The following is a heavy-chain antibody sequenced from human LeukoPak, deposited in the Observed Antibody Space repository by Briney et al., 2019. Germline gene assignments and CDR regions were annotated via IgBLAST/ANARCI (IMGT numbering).Heavy chain of an antibody. CDR1: GYTFTSYA. J-gene: IGHJ4*02. V-gene: IGHV7-4-1*02. CDR3: ARGESESLRYFDWLPYTLFDY. CDR2: INTNTGNP. Sequence: ASVKVSCKASGYTFTSYAMNWVRQAPGQGLEWMGWINTNTGNPTYAQGFTGRFVFSLDTSVSTAYLQISSLKAEDTAVYYCARGESESLRYFDWLPYTLFDYWGQGTLVTVSS. D-gene: IGHD3-9*01.